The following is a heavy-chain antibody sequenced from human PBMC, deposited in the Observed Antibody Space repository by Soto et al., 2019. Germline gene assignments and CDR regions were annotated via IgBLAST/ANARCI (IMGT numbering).Heavy chain of an antibody. CDR1: GFTFSTYA. D-gene: IGHD2-15*01. J-gene: IGHJ4*02. CDR3: AKEVEGGWYYFDY. Sequence: EVQLLESGGGLVQPGGSLTLSCAASGFTFSTYAMTWVRQAPGKGLEWVSTISDSDGSTYYADSVKGRFTISRDNSKNTVYLQMNSLRADDTAVYYCAKEVEGGWYYFDYWGQGTLVTVSS. V-gene: IGHV3-23*01. CDR2: ISDSDGST.